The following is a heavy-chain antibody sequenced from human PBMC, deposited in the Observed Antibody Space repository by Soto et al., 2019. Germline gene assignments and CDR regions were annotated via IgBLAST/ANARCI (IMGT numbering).Heavy chain of an antibody. CDR1: GYSLTSYW. D-gene: IGHD2-2*02. V-gene: IGHV5-51*01. CDR3: ARLRYCSSTSCYTPFDT. CDR2: IYPGDSDT. J-gene: IGHJ3*02. Sequence: PGESLKISCKGSGYSLTSYWIGWVRQMPGKGLEWMGIIYPGDSDTRYSPSFQGQVTISADKSISTAYLQWSSLKASDTAMYYCARLRYCSSTSCYTPFDTWGQGTMVTVSS.